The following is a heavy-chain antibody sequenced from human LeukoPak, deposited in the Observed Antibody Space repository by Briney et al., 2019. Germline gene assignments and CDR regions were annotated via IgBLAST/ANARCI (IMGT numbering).Heavy chain of an antibody. J-gene: IGHJ4*02. CDR3: ARIGYYDSR. CDR1: GGSISYYY. V-gene: IGHV4-59*01. Sequence: PSETLSLTCTVSGGSISYYYWSWIRQPPGKGLEWIGYIYYSGSTSYNPSLKNRVTISVDTSKNQFSLKLSSVTAADTAVYYCARIGYYDSRWGQGTLVTVSS. D-gene: IGHD3-22*01. CDR2: IYYSGST.